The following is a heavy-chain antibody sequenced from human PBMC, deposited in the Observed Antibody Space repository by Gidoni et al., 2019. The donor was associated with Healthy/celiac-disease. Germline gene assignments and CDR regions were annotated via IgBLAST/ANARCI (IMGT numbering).Heavy chain of an antibody. CDR2: IIPILGIA. D-gene: IGHD6-6*01. CDR3: ASCLLGRVYPPPYYMDV. V-gene: IGHV1-69*02. CDR1: GGTFSSHT. Sequence: QVQLVQSGAEVKKPGSSVKVSCKASGGTFSSHTISWVRQAPGQGLEWMGRIIPILGIANYAQKFQGRVTITADKSTSTAYMELSSLRSEDTAVYYCASCLLGRVYPPPYYMDVWGKGTTVTVSS. J-gene: IGHJ6*03.